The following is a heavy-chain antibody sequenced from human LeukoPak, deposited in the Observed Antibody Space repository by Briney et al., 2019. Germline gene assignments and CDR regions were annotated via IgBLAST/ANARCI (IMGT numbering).Heavy chain of an antibody. CDR2: IKQDGSEK. CDR1: RFTFSNYY. V-gene: IGHV3-7*04. CDR3: AGGYGFLIES. D-gene: IGHD3-3*01. Sequence: GGSLRHSCAASRFTFSNYYMAWVRQAPGKGLEWVANIKQDGSEKYYGGSVKGRFTISRDNAKNSLYLQLNSLRVEDTAVYFCAGGYGFLIESWGQGTLVTVSS. J-gene: IGHJ4*02.